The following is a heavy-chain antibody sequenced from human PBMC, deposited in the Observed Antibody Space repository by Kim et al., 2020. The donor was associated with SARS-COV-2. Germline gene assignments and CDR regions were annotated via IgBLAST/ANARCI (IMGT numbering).Heavy chain of an antibody. CDR2: INQDGSEK. CDR3: ARDRDVVRDDIRYDALDI. Sequence: GGSLRLSCAASGFTFNNFWMMWVRQAPGKELEWVANINQDGSEKNYVDSVKGRFTVSRDNAKNSLYLQMSSLRAEDTAVYYCARDRDVVRDDIRYDALDIWGLGTMVTVSS. J-gene: IGHJ3*02. D-gene: IGHD3-10*01. CDR1: GFTFNNFW. V-gene: IGHV3-7*03.